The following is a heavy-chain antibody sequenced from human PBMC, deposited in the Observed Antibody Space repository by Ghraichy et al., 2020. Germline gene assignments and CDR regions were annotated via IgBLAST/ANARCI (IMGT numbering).Heavy chain of an antibody. J-gene: IGHJ6*02. CDR2: ISSSSSYI. CDR3: ARAQGDPSYYYYYGMDV. D-gene: IGHD3-16*01. Sequence: GGSLRLSCAASGFTFSSYSMNWVRQAPGKGLEWVSSISSSSSYIYYADSVKGRFTISRDNAKNSLYLQMNSLRAEDTAVYYCARAQGDPSYYYYYGMDVWGQGTTVTVSS. V-gene: IGHV3-21*01. CDR1: GFTFSSYS.